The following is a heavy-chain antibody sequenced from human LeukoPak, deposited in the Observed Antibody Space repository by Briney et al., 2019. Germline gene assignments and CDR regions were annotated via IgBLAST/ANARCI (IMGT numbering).Heavy chain of an antibody. CDR3: ARDRVDGGWYRVDYMDV. V-gene: IGHV3-7*01. CDR2: IKQEGSEK. CDR1: GFTFSSYS. Sequence: AGGSLRLSCAASGFTFSSYSMNWVRQAPGKGLEWVANIKQEGSEKYSVDSVKGRFTISRDNAKNSLYLQMNSLRAEDTAVYYCARDRVDGGWYRVDYMDVWGKGTTVTISS. D-gene: IGHD6-19*01. J-gene: IGHJ6*03.